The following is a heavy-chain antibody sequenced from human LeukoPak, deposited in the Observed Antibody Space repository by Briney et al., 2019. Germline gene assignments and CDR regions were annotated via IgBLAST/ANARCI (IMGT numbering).Heavy chain of an antibody. CDR2: IYYSGST. CDR1: GGSISSYY. Sequence: SETLSLTCTVSGGSISSYYWSWIRQPPGKGLEWVGYIYYSGSTNYNPSLKSRVTISVDTYKNQFSLKLSSVTAADTAVYYCARQGGAIHYYYMDVWGKGTTVTVSS. V-gene: IGHV4-59*01. D-gene: IGHD3-16*02. J-gene: IGHJ6*03. CDR3: ARQGGAIHYYYMDV.